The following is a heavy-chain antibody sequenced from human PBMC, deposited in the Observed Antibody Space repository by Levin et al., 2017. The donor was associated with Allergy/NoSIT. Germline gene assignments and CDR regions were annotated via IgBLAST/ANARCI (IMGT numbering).Heavy chain of an antibody. Sequence: GESLKISCAASGFTFSSYAMHWVRQAPGKGLEWVAVISYDGSNKYYADSVKGRFTISRDNSKNTLYLQMNSLRAEDTAVYYCAREDYVWGSYRQDAFDSWGQGTMVTVSS. D-gene: IGHD3-16*02. CDR1: GFTFSSYA. J-gene: IGHJ3*02. CDR2: ISYDGSNK. V-gene: IGHV3-30-3*01. CDR3: AREDYVWGSYRQDAFDS.